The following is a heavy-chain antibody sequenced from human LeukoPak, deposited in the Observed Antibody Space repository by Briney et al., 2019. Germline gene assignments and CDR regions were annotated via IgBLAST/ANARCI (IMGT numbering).Heavy chain of an antibody. CDR1: GFTFSTYW. D-gene: IGHD6-19*01. CDR2: INSDGSTT. CDR3: ARVGGPGWYGY. J-gene: IGHJ4*02. Sequence: GGSLRLSCAAPGFTFSTYWMHWVRQVPGRGLVWVSRINSDGSTTTYADSVKGRFTISRDNAKNTLYLQMNSLRAEDTALYYCARVGGPGWYGYWGQGTLVTVSS. V-gene: IGHV3-74*03.